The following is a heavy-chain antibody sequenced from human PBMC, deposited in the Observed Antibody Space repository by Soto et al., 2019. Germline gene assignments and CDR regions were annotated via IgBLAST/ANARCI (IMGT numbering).Heavy chain of an antibody. CDR1: GFTFSSYG. CDR3: ARDGTSAETFDY. CDR2: IWYDGSNK. Sequence: GGSLRLSCAASGFTFSSYGMHWVRQAPGKGLEWVAVIWYDGSNKYYADSVKGRFTISRDNSKNTLYLQMNSLRAEDTAVYYCARDGTSAETFDYWGQGTLVTVSS. J-gene: IGHJ4*02. V-gene: IGHV3-33*01. D-gene: IGHD2-8*01.